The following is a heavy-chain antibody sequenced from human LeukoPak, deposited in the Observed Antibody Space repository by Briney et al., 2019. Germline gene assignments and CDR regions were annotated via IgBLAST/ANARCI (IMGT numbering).Heavy chain of an antibody. Sequence: GSLRLSCAASGFTVNNNYMSWVRQAPGKGLEWVSVIYSGGSTYYADSVKGRFTISRDNSKNTLYLQMNSLRAEDTAVYYCARGPRAYGHDEFDYWGQGTLVTVSS. D-gene: IGHD3-10*01. J-gene: IGHJ4*02. CDR1: GFTVNNNY. CDR3: ARGPRAYGHDEFDY. CDR2: IYSGGST. V-gene: IGHV3-53*01.